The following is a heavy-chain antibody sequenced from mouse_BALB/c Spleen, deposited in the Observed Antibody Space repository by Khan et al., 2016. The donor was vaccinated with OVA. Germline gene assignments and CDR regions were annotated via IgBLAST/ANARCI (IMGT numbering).Heavy chain of an antibody. CDR2: INPTSGYT. V-gene: IGHV1-7*01. CDR3: ARERIDY. J-gene: IGHJ2*01. CDR1: GYTFTSYW. Sequence: QIQLVQSGAELAKPGASVKMSCTASGYTFTSYWMHWIKQRPGQGLEWIGYINPTSGYTDYNQKFKDKATLTADKSSSTAYMQLSSLTSDYSAVYYCARERIDYWGQGTALTVSS.